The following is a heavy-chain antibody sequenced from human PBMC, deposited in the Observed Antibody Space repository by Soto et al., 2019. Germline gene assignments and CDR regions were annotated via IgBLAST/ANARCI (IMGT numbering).Heavy chain of an antibody. CDR1: GYTFASFG. J-gene: IGHJ2*01. Sequence: ASVKVSCKASGYTFASFGISWVRQAPGRGLEWMGWISAYNGNTNSAQKLQGRVTMTTDTSTSTAYMELRSLRSDDTAVYYCARGLPRFEDSSGLGYFDLWGRGTLVTVSS. CDR3: ARGLPRFEDSSGLGYFDL. D-gene: IGHD3-22*01. V-gene: IGHV1-18*01. CDR2: ISAYNGNT.